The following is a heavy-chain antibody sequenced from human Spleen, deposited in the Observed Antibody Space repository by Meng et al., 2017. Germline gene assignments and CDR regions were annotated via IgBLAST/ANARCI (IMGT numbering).Heavy chain of an antibody. Sequence: QVPLVQSGAEVKKPGASVKVSCKPSGYNFPDYYIHWWRQAPGQGLEWVGGIMPVFGTASYAQNFQGRVTMTSDTSISTVYMELNGLRSDDTAVYYCARDEDISAAGKLFGDYWGQGTLVTVSS. J-gene: IGHJ4*02. CDR1: GYNFPDYY. D-gene: IGHD6-13*01. CDR2: IMPVFGTA. CDR3: ARDEDISAAGKLFGDY. V-gene: IGHV1-2*02.